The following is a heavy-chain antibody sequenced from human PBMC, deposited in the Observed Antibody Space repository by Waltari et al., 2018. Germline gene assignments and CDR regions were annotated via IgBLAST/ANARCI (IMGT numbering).Heavy chain of an antibody. V-gene: IGHV1-8*01. CDR1: GSTFTNDD. D-gene: IGHD3-16*01. CDR3: ATARVERRRGSWFDP. J-gene: IGHJ5*02. Sequence: QVQLVQSGAEVKEPGASVRVSCKSYGSTFTNDDINWVRQANGQGLEWMGWVNPLRENTGNAQKFQGRVIMTRDTSLTTAYMELSSLRFDDTAIYYCATARVERRRGSWFDPWGQGTLVTVSS. CDR2: VNPLRENT.